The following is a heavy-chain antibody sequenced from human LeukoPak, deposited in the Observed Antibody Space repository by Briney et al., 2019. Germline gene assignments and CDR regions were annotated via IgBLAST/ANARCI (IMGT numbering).Heavy chain of an antibody. CDR1: GGTFSSYA. V-gene: IGHV1-69*13. D-gene: IGHD3-10*01. CDR2: IIPIFGTA. Sequence: ASVKVSCKASGGTFSSYAISWVRQAPGQGLEWMGGIIPIFGTANYAQKFQGRVTITADESTSTAYMELSRLRSDDTAVYYCAREPATMVRGVLLGRFDPWGQGTLVTVSS. CDR3: AREPATMVRGVLLGRFDP. J-gene: IGHJ5*02.